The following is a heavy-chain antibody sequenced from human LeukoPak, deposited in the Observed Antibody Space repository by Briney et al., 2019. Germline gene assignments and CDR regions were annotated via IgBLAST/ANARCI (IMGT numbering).Heavy chain of an antibody. CDR1: GYTFTGYY. D-gene: IGHD3-3*01. CDR2: INPNSGGT. Sequence: GASVKVSCKASGYTFTGYYMHWVRQAPGQGLEWMGWINPNSGGTNYAQKFQGRVTMTRDTSISTAYMELSRLRSDDTAVYYCARARSLRFLEWLPLRYWGQGILVSVSS. J-gene: IGHJ4*02. CDR3: ARARSLRFLEWLPLRY. V-gene: IGHV1-2*02.